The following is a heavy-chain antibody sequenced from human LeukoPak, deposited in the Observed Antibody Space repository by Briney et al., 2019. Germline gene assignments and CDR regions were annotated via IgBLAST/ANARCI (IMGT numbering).Heavy chain of an antibody. Sequence: SETLSLTCAVYGGSFSGYYWSWIRQPPGKGLEWIGEINHSGSTNYNPSLKSRVTFSVDTSKNQFSLKLSSVTAADTAVYYCARGRGTTVIYSLFDYWGQGTLVTVSS. J-gene: IGHJ4*02. CDR1: GGSFSGYY. D-gene: IGHD4-17*01. V-gene: IGHV4-34*01. CDR3: ARGRGTTVIYSLFDY. CDR2: INHSGST.